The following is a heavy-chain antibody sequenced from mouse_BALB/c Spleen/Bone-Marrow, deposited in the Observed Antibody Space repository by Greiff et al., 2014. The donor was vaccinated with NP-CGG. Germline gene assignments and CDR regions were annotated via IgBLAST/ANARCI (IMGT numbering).Heavy chain of an antibody. CDR1: GYMFTSFW. D-gene: IGHD2-4*01. V-gene: IGHV1-69*02. Sequence: VQLQQSGAELVRPGASVKLSCKASGYMFTSFWMNWVKQRPGQGLEWIGNISPSDGYTNYNQKFKDKATLTVDKSSSTAYMQLSSPTSEDSAVYYCLRAGTKITTWVDYWGRGTTLTVSS. CDR2: ISPSDGYT. J-gene: IGHJ2*01. CDR3: LRAGTKITTWVDY.